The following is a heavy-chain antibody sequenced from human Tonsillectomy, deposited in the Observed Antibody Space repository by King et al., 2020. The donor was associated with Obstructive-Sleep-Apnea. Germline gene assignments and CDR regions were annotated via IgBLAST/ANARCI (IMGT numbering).Heavy chain of an antibody. CDR3: AKLRSYSSGLIGY. J-gene: IGHJ4*02. CDR1: GFTFSSYA. CDR2: MSGSGGSA. V-gene: IGHV3-23*04. Sequence: VQLVESGGGLVQPGGSLRLSCAASGFTFSSYAMSWVRQAPGKGLEWVSAMSGSGGSAYYADSVKGRFTISRDNSISTLYLQMNSLRGDDTAVYYCAKLRSYSSGLIGYWGQGTLVTVSS. D-gene: IGHD6-19*01.